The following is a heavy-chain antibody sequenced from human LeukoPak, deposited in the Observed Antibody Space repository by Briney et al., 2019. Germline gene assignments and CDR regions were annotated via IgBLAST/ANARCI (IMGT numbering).Heavy chain of an antibody. CDR3: ARERVVVPAVYFDP. J-gene: IGHJ5*02. V-gene: IGHV1-2*02. D-gene: IGHD2-2*01. CDR2: INPNSGGT. Sequence: ASVNVSCKASGYTFTGYYMHWVRQAPGQRLEWTGWINPNSGGTNYAQKFQGRVTMTRDTSISTAYMELSRLRSDDTAVYYCARERVVVPAVYFDPRGQGTLVTVSS. CDR1: GYTFTGYY.